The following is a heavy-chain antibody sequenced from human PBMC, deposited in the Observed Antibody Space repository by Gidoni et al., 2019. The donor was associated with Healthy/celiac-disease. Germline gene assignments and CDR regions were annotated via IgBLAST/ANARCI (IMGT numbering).Heavy chain of an antibody. D-gene: IGHD1-26*01. J-gene: IGHJ3*02. V-gene: IGHV3-23*01. CDR1: GFTVSSYA. Sequence: EVQLLESGGGLVQPGGSLRLACAASGFTVSSYAMSWVRQAPGKGLEWVSAISVSGGSTYYADSVKGRFTISRDNSKNTLYLQMNSLRAEDTAVYYCAKGSIWEGAKDAFDIWGQGTMVTVSS. CDR2: ISVSGGST. CDR3: AKGSIWEGAKDAFDI.